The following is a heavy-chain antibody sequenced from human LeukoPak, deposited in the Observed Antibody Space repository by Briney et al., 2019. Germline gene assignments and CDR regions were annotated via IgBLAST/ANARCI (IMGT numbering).Heavy chain of an antibody. CDR3: ARHKYGRGYYYYMDV. V-gene: IGHV4-39*01. J-gene: IGHJ6*03. CDR1: GVAIDTDTYF. Sequence: SETLSLTCTVSGVAIDTDTYFWGWIRRPPGKGLELIGRMYYGGRNYLNPSLKTRVTISVDTSKNLFSLKLTSVTAADTAVYYCARHKYGRGYYYYMDVWGKGTTVSVS. CDR2: MYYGGRN. D-gene: IGHD2-8*01.